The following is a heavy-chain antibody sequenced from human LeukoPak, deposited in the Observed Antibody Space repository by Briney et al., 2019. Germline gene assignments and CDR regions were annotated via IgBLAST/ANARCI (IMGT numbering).Heavy chain of an antibody. J-gene: IGHJ1*01. CDR1: GYTFTNFE. V-gene: IGHV1-8*02. CDR2: MRPNSGET. D-gene: IGHD2-15*01. CDR3: ARGYCSGGGCYTAEYLPH. Sequence: ASVKVSCKASGYTFTNFEINWVRQVAGQGLEWMGWMRPNSGETVNVQKFQGRVTMTRDISTSTAYMELTGLRSDDTAVYFYARGYCSGGGCYTAEYLPHWGQGTLVTVSS.